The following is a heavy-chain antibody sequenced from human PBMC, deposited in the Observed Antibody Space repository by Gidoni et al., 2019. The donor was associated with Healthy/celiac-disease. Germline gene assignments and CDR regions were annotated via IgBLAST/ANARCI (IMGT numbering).Heavy chain of an antibody. CDR2: IYTSGST. Sequence: QVQLQESGPGLVKPSQTLSLTCTVSGGSIRSCSYYWSWIRQPAGKGLEWIGRIYTSGSTNYNPSLKSRVTISVDTSKNQFSLKLSSVTAADTAVYYCARDLTDAPYCSSTSCYGHYYYYGMDVWGQGTTVTVSS. J-gene: IGHJ6*02. CDR3: ARDLTDAPYCSSTSCYGHYYYYGMDV. CDR1: GGSIRSCSYY. D-gene: IGHD2-2*01. V-gene: IGHV4-61*02.